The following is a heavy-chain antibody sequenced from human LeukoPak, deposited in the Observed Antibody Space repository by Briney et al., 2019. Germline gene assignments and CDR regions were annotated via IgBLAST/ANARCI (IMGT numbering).Heavy chain of an antibody. D-gene: IGHD2-2*01. CDR2: INHSGST. J-gene: IGHJ5*02. V-gene: IGHV4-34*01. Sequence: SETLSLTCAVYGGSFSGYYWSWIRQPPGKGLEWIGEINHSGSTNYNPPLKSRVTISVDTSKNQFSLKLSSVTAADTAVYYCARGYCSSTSCYPEDWFDPWGQGTLVTVSS. CDR3: ARGYCSSTSCYPEDWFDP. CDR1: GGSFSGYY.